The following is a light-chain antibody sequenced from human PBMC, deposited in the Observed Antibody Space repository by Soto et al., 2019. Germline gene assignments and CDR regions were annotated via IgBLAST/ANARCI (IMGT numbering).Light chain of an antibody. V-gene: IGKV1-39*01. CDR2: AAS. J-gene: IGKJ1*01. CDR1: QGISTY. CDR3: QQSYSNTWT. Sequence: IHMTQSLSYLSESACDTVTITCRASQGISTYLNWYQQKPGKAPKLLIYAASSLQSGVPSRFSGSGSETDVTLTISSLQPEDFATYSCQQSYSNTWTFGQGTKVHI.